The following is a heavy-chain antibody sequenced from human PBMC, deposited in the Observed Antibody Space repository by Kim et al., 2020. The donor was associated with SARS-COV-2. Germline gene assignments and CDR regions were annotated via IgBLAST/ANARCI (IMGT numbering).Heavy chain of an antibody. CDR2: IGITGGNT. J-gene: IGHJ4*02. V-gene: IGHV3-23*01. Sequence: GGSLRLSCEASGFTFTSYAMTWVRQAPGKGLEWVASIGITGGNTYYADSVKGRFTISRDNSRDTLFLHMNSLRAEDTAVYYCTKRTSGAWPFDYWGQGTLVTLSS. CDR3: TKRTSGAWPFDY. CDR1: GFTFTSYA. D-gene: IGHD2-2*01.